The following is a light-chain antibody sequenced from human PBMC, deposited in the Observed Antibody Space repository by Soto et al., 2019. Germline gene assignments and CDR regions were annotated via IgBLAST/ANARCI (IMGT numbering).Light chain of an antibody. V-gene: IGKV3-20*01. J-gene: IGKJ2*01. CDR2: GAS. Sequence: EIVLTQSPGTLSLSPGERATLSCRASQSVSSSYLAWYQHKPGQAPRLLIYGASSRATGIPDRFSGSGSGTDFTLTISRLEPEAFAVYYFQPYGSSPHTFGQGTKLEIK. CDR1: QSVSSSY. CDR3: QPYGSSPHT.